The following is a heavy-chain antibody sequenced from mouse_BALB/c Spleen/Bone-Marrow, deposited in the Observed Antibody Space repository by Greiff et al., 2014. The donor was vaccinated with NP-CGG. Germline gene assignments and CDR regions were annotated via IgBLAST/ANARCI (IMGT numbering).Heavy chain of an antibody. CDR1: GFNIKDTY. CDR2: IDPANGNT. J-gene: IGHJ4*01. V-gene: IGHV14-3*02. Sequence: EVQLQQSGAEPVKPGASVKLSCTASGFNIKDTYMHWVKQRPEQGLEWIGRIDPANGNTKYDPKFQGKATITADTSSNTAYLQLSSLTSEDTAAYYCARWEYYAMDYWGQGTSVTVSS. CDR3: ARWEYYAMDY. D-gene: IGHD4-1*01.